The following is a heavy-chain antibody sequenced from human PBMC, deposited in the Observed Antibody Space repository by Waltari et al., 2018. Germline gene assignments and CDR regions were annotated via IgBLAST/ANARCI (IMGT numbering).Heavy chain of an antibody. V-gene: IGHV1-46*01. Sequence: GQGLEWMGIINPSGGSTTYAQKFQGRVTMTRDTSTSTVHMELSSLRSEDTAVYYCARDGFSGSYAYYFDYWGQGTLVTVSS. J-gene: IGHJ4*02. CDR3: ARDGFSGSYAYYFDY. CDR2: INPSGGST. D-gene: IGHD3-10*01.